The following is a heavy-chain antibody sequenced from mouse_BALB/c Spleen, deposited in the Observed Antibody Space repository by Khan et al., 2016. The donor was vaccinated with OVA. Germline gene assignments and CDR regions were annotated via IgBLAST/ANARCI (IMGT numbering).Heavy chain of an antibody. J-gene: IGHJ4*01. D-gene: IGHD2-10*01. CDR2: INTYTGEP. Sequence: QIQLVQSGPELKKPGETVKISCKASGYTFTKFGMNWVKQAPGKGLEWMGWINTYTGEPTYADDFKGRFAFSMETSASTAYLQINNLKDEDTATHFYARPPYCSNTMAYWGQGTSVTVSS. V-gene: IGHV9-3-1*01. CDR3: ARPPYCSNTMAY. CDR1: GYTFTKFG.